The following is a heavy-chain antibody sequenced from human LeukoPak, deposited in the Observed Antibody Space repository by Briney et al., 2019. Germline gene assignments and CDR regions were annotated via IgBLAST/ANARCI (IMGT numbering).Heavy chain of an antibody. CDR3: AKSGGVVGTCAGY. Sequence: PGGSLRLSCAASGFTFSSYGMHWVRQAPGKGLEWVAVISYDGSNKYYADSVKGRFTISRDNSKNTLYLQMNSLRAEDTAVYYCAKSGGVVGTCAGYWGQGTLVTVSS. D-gene: IGHD6-19*01. J-gene: IGHJ4*02. CDR2: ISYDGSNK. V-gene: IGHV3-30*18. CDR1: GFTFSSYG.